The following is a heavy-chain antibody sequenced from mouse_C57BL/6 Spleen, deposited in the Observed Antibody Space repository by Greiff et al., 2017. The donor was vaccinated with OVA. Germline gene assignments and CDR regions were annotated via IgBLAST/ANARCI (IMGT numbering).Heavy chain of an antibody. J-gene: IGHJ2*01. D-gene: IGHD1-1*01. V-gene: IGHV1-80*01. Sequence: QVQLQQSGAELVKPGASVKISCKASGYAFSSYWMNWVKQRPGKGLEWIGQIYPGDGDTNYNGKFKGKATLTADKSSSTAYMQLSSLTSEDSAVYFCAREGWDYGSSYYCDYWGQGTTLTVSS. CDR2: IYPGDGDT. CDR3: AREGWDYGSSYYCDY. CDR1: GYAFSSYW.